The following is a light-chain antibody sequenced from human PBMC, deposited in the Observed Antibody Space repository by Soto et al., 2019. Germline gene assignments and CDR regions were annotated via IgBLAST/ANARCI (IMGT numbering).Light chain of an antibody. CDR2: GAS. V-gene: IGKV3-15*01. CDR1: QSVRSN. CDR3: QKSTNWPQIT. J-gene: IGKJ5*01. Sequence: EIVMTQSPATLSVSPGERAALSCRASQSVRSNLAWYQQRPGQAPRLLVYGASNRATGIPDRFSGSGSGTEFTLTIRRLQSEDFAVYYCQKSTNWPQITFGKGKRREIK.